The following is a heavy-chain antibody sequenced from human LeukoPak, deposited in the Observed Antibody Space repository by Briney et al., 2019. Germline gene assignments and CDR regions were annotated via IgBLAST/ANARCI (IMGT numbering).Heavy chain of an antibody. CDR3: AKAHLLDWLLPFDY. J-gene: IGHJ4*02. V-gene: IGHV3-30*18. CDR1: GFTFSSYE. D-gene: IGHD3/OR15-3a*01. Sequence: GSLRLSCAASGFTFSSYEMNWVRQAPGKGLEWVALVSDDGGDKYYADSVKGRFTISRDNSKNTLYLQMNSLRGEDTGVYYCAKAHLLDWLLPFDYWGQGTLVTVSS. CDR2: VSDDGGDK.